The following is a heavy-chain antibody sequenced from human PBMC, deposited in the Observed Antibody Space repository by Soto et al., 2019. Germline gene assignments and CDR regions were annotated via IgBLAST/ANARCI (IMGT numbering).Heavy chain of an antibody. CDR2: IDHSGIT. CDR3: ARGVSVTLAVQGGAPDKNYFDS. Sequence: SETLSLTCAVSGAPFSGFYWSWIRQSPGKGLEWIGEIDHSGITNHNTALKSRATMSVDTSKNQFSLKLRSVTAADTAVYYCARGVSVTLAVQGGAPDKNYFDSWSQGTLVTVSS. V-gene: IGHV4-34*04. D-gene: IGHD1-26*01. J-gene: IGHJ4*02. CDR1: GAPFSGFY.